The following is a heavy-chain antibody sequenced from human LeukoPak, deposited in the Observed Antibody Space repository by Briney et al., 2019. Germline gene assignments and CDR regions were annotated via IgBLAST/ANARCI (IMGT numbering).Heavy chain of an antibody. CDR3: AKKLLGTFDY. CDR2: VNSGGGT. CDR1: GFTFSTYA. V-gene: IGHV3-23*01. Sequence: GGSLRLSCAASGFTFSTYAMSWVRQAPGKGLEWVSAVNSGGGTYYADSVKGRFTISRDNSKNTLYLQMNSLRAEDTAVYYCAKKLLGTFDYWGRGTLVTVSS. D-gene: IGHD3-16*01. J-gene: IGHJ4*02.